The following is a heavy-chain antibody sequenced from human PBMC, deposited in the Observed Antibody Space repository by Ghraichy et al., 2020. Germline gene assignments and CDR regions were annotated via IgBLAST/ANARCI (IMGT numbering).Heavy chain of an antibody. CDR3: AAANVYFPAFDI. D-gene: IGHD1-1*01. CDR2: ISAYNGNT. V-gene: IGHV1-18*01. Sequence: SVKVSCKASGYTFTSYGISWVRQAPGQGLEWMGWISAYNGNTNYAQKLQGRVTMTTDTSTSTAYMELRSLRSDDTAVYYCAAANVYFPAFDIWGQGTMVTVSS. CDR1: GYTFTSYG. J-gene: IGHJ3*02.